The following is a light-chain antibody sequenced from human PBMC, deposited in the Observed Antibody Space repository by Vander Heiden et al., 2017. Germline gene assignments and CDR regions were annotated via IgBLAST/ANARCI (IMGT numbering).Light chain of an antibody. J-gene: IGKJ1*01. CDR3: MQALHLPRT. CDR2: LAS. V-gene: IGKV2-28*01. CDR1: QNFLHSTVNNY. Sequence: DFVLTQSPLSLSVIPGEPASISCSSSQNFLHSTVNNYLHWYLQKPGQPPQLLIYLASNRASGVPDRFSGSESGTDFTLKISRVEAEDVGVYHCMQALHLPRTFGQGTKVEIK.